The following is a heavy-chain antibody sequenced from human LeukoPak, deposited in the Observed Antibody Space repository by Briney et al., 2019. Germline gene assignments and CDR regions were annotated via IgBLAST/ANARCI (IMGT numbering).Heavy chain of an antibody. CDR3: ARDSGSYSFDY. Sequence: SETLSLTCTVSGYSISSGYYWGWIRQPPGKGLEWIGSIYYSGSTYYNPSLKSRVTISVDTSKNQFSLKLSSVTAADTAVYYCARDSGSYSFDYWGQGTLVIVSS. V-gene: IGHV4-38-2*02. CDR2: IYYSGST. D-gene: IGHD1-26*01. J-gene: IGHJ4*02. CDR1: GYSISSGYY.